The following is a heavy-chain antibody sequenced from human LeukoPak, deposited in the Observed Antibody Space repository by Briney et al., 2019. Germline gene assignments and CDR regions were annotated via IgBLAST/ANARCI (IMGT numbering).Heavy chain of an antibody. D-gene: IGHD4-17*01. Sequence: SVKVSCKASGGTFSSYAISWVRQAPGQGLEWMGRIIPIFGTANYAQKFQGRVTITTDESTSTAYMELSGLRSEDTAVYYCARGQSTVTMKSYYFDYWGQGTLVTVSS. J-gene: IGHJ4*02. CDR1: GGTFSSYA. CDR2: IIPIFGTA. V-gene: IGHV1-69*05. CDR3: ARGQSTVTMKSYYFDY.